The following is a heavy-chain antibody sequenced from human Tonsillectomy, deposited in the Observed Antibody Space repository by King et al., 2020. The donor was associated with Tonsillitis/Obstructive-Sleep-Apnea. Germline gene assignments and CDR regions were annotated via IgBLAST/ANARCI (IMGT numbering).Heavy chain of an antibody. CDR1: GFTFSNYE. J-gene: IGHJ6*02. V-gene: IGHV3-48*03. Sequence: VQLVESGGGLVQPGGSLRLSCAASGFTFSNYEMNWVRQAPGKGLEWVSYISSRGSIIYYSDSVKGRFTISRDNAKNSLYLQMNSLRAEDTAVYYCARVGYSSSISCYTGYGMDVWGQGTTVTVSS. CDR2: ISSRGSII. CDR3: ARVGYSSSISCYTGYGMDV. D-gene: IGHD2-2*02.